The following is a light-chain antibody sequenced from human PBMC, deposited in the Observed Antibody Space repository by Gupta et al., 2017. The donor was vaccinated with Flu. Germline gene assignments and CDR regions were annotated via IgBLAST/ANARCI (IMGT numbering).Light chain of an antibody. CDR3: NSYTTSNSVV. Sequence: SALTQPASVSGSPGPSITISCTGTSTDVGAYNYVSWHQQHPGKALKLMIYEVSTRPSGVSNRFSGSKSGNTASLTISGLHVEDEADYYCNSYTTSNSVVFGGGTKLTVL. CDR2: EVS. CDR1: STDVGAYNY. J-gene: IGLJ2*01. V-gene: IGLV2-14*01.